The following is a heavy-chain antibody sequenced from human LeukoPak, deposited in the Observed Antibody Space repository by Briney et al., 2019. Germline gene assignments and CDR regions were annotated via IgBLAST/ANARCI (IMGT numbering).Heavy chain of an antibody. V-gene: IGHV4-59*08. CDR1: GGSISGYY. D-gene: IGHD3-10*01. CDR2: MYYSGST. J-gene: IGHJ4*02. Sequence: SETLSLTCTVSGGSISGYYGSWIRQPPGRGLEWSGYMYYSGSTSYYNPSLKSRVTIPVDTPENQFSLKLRSVTAADTAVYYCARRWSGENLFDYWGQGTLVTVSS. CDR3: ARRWSGENLFDY.